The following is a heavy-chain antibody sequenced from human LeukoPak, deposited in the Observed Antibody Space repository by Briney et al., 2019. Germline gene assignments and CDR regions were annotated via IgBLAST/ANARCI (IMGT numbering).Heavy chain of an antibody. Sequence: SETLSLTCTVSGGSISSYHWSWIRQPPGKGLEWIGYIYYSGSTNYNPSLKSRVTISVDTSKNQFSLKLSSVTAADTAVYYCASLMAVPPRNYYDSSGYYYTPLGGFDXXXXGTLVTVSS. CDR3: ASLMAVPPRNYYDSSGYYYTPLGGFDX. J-gene: IGHJ4*02. D-gene: IGHD3-22*01. V-gene: IGHV4-59*01. CDR1: GGSISSYH. CDR2: IYYSGST.